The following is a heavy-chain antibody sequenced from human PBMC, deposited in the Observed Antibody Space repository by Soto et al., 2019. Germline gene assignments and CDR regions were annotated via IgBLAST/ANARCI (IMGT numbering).Heavy chain of an antibody. V-gene: IGHV1-3*01. J-gene: IGHJ5*02. Sequence: WIRQPPGKGLEWMGWINAGNGNTKYSQKFQGRVTITRDTSASTAYMELSSLRSEDTAVYYCARDLLRFDPWGQGTLVNVSS. D-gene: IGHD3-22*01. CDR3: ARDLLRFDP. CDR2: INAGNGNT.